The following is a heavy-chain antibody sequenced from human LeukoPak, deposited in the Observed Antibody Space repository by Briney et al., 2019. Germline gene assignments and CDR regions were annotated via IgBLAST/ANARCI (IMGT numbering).Heavy chain of an antibody. CDR2: ISSDGSST. J-gene: IGHJ4*02. CDR1: GFTFSSDW. V-gene: IGHV3-74*01. D-gene: IGHD3-10*01. CDR3: ARVPTYSTGSYYDS. Sequence: GGSLRLSCAASGFTFSSDWMHWVHQAAWKWLVWVSRISSDGSSTAYADSVKGRFTISRDNAKNTLYLQMNSLGPEDTAVYYCARVPTYSTGSYYDSWGQGTLVTVSS.